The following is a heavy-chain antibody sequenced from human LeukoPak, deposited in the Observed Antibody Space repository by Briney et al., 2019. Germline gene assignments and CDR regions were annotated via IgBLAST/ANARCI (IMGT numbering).Heavy chain of an antibody. V-gene: IGHV4-59*01. CDR2: IYYSGST. CDR1: GGSISSYY. Sequence: SETLSLTCTVSGGSISSYYWSWLRQPPGKGLEWIGYIYYSGSTNYNPSLTSRVTISVDTSKNQFSLKLSSATAADTAVYYCARDKGYSYGSPINYFDYWGQGTLVTVSS. J-gene: IGHJ4*02. D-gene: IGHD5-18*01. CDR3: ARDKGYSYGSPINYFDY.